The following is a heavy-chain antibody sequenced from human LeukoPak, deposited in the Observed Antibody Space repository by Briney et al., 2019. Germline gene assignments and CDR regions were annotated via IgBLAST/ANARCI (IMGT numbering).Heavy chain of an antibody. CDR3: ARLNYVDTAMPTDAFDI. Sequence: GGSLRLSCAASGFTFSSCSMNWVRQAPGKGLEWVSSISSSSSYIYYADSVKGRFTISRDNAKNSLYLQMNSLRAEDTAVYYCARLNYVDTAMPTDAFDIWGQGTMVTVSS. V-gene: IGHV3-21*01. CDR1: GFTFSSCS. D-gene: IGHD5-18*01. J-gene: IGHJ3*02. CDR2: ISSSSSYI.